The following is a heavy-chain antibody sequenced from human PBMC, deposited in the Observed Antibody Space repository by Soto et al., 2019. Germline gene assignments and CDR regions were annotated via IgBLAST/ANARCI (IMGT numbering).Heavy chain of an antibody. CDR2: IIPIFGTA. V-gene: IGHV1-69*06. CDR1: GGTFSSDA. J-gene: IGHJ6*02. CDR3: ARDTNGDYAASYYYSVRDV. D-gene: IGHD4-17*01. Sequence: QVQLVQSGAEVKKPGSSVKVSCKAAGGTFSSDAISWVRQAPGQGLEWMGGIIPIFGTANYAQKFQGRVTITADKSTSTAYMELSSLRSEDTAVYYCARDTNGDYAASYYYSVRDVWGQGTTVTVSS.